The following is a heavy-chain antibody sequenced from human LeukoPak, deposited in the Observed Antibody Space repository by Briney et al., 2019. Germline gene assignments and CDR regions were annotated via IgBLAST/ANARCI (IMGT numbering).Heavy chain of an antibody. D-gene: IGHD3-10*01. Sequence: SQTLSLTCAISGDSVSSNSASWNWIRQSPSRGLEWLGRTYYRSKWYNDYAVSVKGRITINPDTSKNQFSLQLNSLTPEDTAVFYCARNTPDFGTHQRFDPWGQGTLVTVSS. CDR1: GDSVSSNSAS. V-gene: IGHV6-1*01. CDR2: TYYRSKWYN. J-gene: IGHJ5*02. CDR3: ARNTPDFGTHQRFDP.